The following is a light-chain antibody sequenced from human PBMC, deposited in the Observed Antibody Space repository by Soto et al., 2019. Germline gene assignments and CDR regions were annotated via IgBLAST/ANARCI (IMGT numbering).Light chain of an antibody. CDR2: DTS. V-gene: IGKV3-15*01. CDR1: QGIGDT. J-gene: IGKJ4*01. CDR3: QQYKTWPPLT. Sequence: EVVMTQSPATLSVSPGEGVTLSCRANQGIGDTLAWYQHKPGQTPRLLIYDTSTRATGVPARFSGSGSGTEFTLTISSLQSDDFALYYCQQYKTWPPLTFGGGTKVDIK.